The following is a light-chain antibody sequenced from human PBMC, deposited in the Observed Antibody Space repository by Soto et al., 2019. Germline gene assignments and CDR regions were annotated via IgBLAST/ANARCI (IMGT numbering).Light chain of an antibody. CDR2: EVS. V-gene: IGLV2-14*01. CDR1: NHDVGNYNY. CDR3: SSYTTSSTLV. J-gene: IGLJ2*01. Sequence: QSVMTQPASVSGSPGQSITIACTGTNHDVGNYNYLSWYQQHPDKAPKLIIYEVSNRPSGVSNRFSGSKSGNTASLTISGLQAEDEADYYCSSYTTSSTLVFGGGTKLIVL.